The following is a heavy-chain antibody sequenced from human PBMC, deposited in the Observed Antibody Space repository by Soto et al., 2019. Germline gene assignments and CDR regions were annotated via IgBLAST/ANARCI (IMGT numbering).Heavy chain of an antibody. Sequence: QVQLVQSGAEVKKPGASVKVSCKASGYTFTSYGISWVRQAPGQGLEWMGWISAYNGNTNYAQKLQGRVTMTTDSSTSTAYMELRSLRSDDTAVYYCARCSAKANRRWFGELDGWGQGTLVTVSS. CDR3: ARCSAKANRRWFGELDG. CDR2: ISAYNGNT. J-gene: IGHJ4*02. D-gene: IGHD3-10*01. V-gene: IGHV1-18*01. CDR1: GYTFTSYG.